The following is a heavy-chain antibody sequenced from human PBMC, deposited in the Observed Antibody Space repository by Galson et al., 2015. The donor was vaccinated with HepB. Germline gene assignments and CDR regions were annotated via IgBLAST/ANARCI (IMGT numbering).Heavy chain of an antibody. D-gene: IGHD6-19*01. CDR1: GFTFSSYA. CDR2: ISYDGSNK. V-gene: IGHV3-30*04. Sequence: SLRLSCADSGFTFSSYAMHWVRQAPGKGLEWVAVISYDGSNKYYADSVKGRFTISRDNSKNTLYLQMNSLRAEDTAVYYCARERTSSGWYGRVSLHGYYYYGMDVWGQGTTVTVSS. CDR3: ARERTSSGWYGRVSLHGYYYYGMDV. J-gene: IGHJ6*02.